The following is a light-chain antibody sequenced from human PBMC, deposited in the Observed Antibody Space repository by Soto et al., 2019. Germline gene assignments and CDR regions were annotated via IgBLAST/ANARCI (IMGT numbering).Light chain of an antibody. J-gene: IGKJ2*01. CDR1: QNIIFY. Sequence: IRMTQSASSLSVSLGDSVTINWEASQNIIFYLNWYQQKPAEAPKLLVYAASNLQSGVPSRFSGSGSATDFTLTISSLQPEDFATYFCQQSYTTPVYSFGQGTKVDIK. CDR2: AAS. V-gene: IGKV1-39*01. CDR3: QQSYTTPVYS.